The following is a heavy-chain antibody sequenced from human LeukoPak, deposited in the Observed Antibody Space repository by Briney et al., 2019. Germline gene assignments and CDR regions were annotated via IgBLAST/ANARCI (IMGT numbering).Heavy chain of an antibody. D-gene: IGHD3-16*01. Sequence: PGGSLRLSCAVSGHTFILYDIHCLRQAPGEGLEWVAYIGYDGSKKYYSDSVKGRFTISRDNSKNTVHLQMNSLRAADTALYFCARDLRCIYYIAYWGQGTLVTVSS. CDR2: IGYDGSKK. CDR3: ARDLRCIYYIAY. J-gene: IGHJ4*02. V-gene: IGHV3-30*02. CDR1: GHTFILYD.